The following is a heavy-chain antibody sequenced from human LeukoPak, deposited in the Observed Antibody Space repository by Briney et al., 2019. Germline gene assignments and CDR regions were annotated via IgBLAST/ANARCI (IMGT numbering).Heavy chain of an antibody. CDR2: ITGSGGST. V-gene: IGHV3-23*01. CDR3: AKNLLGSESFSWHFDL. D-gene: IGHD1-26*01. CDR1: GFSFSNYG. Sequence: SGGSLRLSCAASGFSFSNYGMSWVRQAPGKGLAWVSSITGSGGSTRVDAVKDRFTISRDNSKNTLYLQMNSLRDDDTAVYFCAKNLLGSESFSWHFDLWGRGTLVTVSS. J-gene: IGHJ2*01.